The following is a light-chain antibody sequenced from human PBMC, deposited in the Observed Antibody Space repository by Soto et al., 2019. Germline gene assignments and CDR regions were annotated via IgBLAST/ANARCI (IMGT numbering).Light chain of an antibody. J-gene: IGKJ4*01. V-gene: IGKV1-39*01. CDR2: SAS. CDR3: QQTYSNFLS. CDR1: QNIHTY. Sequence: DIQLTQSPSSLSASVGDSVTITCRASQNIHTYLHWFQVKPGKGPQILISSASTLQSGVPSRFSGGGSGTDFTLTISGLQPEDVATYYCQQTYSNFLSFGGGTKLEI.